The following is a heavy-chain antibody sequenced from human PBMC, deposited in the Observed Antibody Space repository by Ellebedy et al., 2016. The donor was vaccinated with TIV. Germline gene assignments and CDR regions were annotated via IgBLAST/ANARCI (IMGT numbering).Heavy chain of an antibody. D-gene: IGHD3-9*01. Sequence: GESLKTSCVASGFTFSSYWMSWVRQAPGRGLEWVANLKQDGREEYYVDSVKGRFTISRDNAKNSLYLQMNSLRVEDTALYHCARSRYPGARASFDSWGQGTLVTVSS. CDR2: LKQDGREE. CDR1: GFTFSSYW. V-gene: IGHV3-7*01. J-gene: IGHJ4*02. CDR3: ARSRYPGARASFDS.